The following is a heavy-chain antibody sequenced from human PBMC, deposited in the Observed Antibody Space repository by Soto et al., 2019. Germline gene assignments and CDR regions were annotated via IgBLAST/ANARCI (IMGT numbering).Heavy chain of an antibody. J-gene: IGHJ4*02. V-gene: IGHV1-69*10. D-gene: IGHD1-26*01. CDR3: ASGGAGSGPFTWELPDH. CDR1: GGTFSSYA. Sequence: EASVKVSCKASGGTFSSYAISWVRQATGQTLEWMGWIIPFIGDVHYAQKFQERVTITRDRSINTAYMQMSSLRSEDTAMYFCASGGAGSGPFTWELPDHWGQGTLVTVSS. CDR2: IIPFIGDV.